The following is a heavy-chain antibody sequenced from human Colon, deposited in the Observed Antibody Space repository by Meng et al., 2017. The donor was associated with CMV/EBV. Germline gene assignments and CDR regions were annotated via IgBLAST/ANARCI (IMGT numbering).Heavy chain of an antibody. CDR3: ASLRSRNAFNI. V-gene: IGHV4-59*01. CDR2: IYYSGRT. Sequence: SETLSLTRTVSGGSISTYYWSWIRQPPGKGLEWLGDIYYSGRTTYNPALNSRVTISVDTSKNQFSLKLSSVTPADTAVYYCASLRSRNAFNIWGQGTMVTVSS. J-gene: IGHJ3*02. CDR1: GGSISTYY.